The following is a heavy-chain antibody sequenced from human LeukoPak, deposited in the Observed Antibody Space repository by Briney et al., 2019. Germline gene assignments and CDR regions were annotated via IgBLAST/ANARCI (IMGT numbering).Heavy chain of an antibody. Sequence: GGSLRLSCAASGFTVSSTYMSWVRQAPGKGLEWVSVFYSDGTIYYADSVKGRFTISRGISKNTLYLQLNSLRAEDTAVYYCARQHLRPNDAFDIWGQGTMVTVSS. J-gene: IGHJ3*02. CDR3: ARQHLRPNDAFDI. CDR2: FYSDGTI. CDR1: GFTVSSTY. V-gene: IGHV3-53*01.